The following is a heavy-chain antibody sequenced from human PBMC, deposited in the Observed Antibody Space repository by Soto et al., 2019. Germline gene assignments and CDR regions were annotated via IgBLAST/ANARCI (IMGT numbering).Heavy chain of an antibody. D-gene: IGHD3-10*01. J-gene: IGHJ4*02. Sequence: QAGGSLRLSCGASGFTFSNYWMHWVRQAPGEGLVWVSRINGDGSFTRFADSVKGRFTISRDNAKNTLYLQMNSLRVDDTAVYYCARVGGSSGNFDYWGQGTLVTVSS. CDR1: GFTFSNYW. CDR3: ARVGGSSGNFDY. V-gene: IGHV3-74*01. CDR2: INGDGSFT.